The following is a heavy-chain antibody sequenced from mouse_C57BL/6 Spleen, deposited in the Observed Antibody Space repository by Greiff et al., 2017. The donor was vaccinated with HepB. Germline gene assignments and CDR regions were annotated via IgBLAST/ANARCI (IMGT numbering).Heavy chain of an antibody. CDR3: ARSGSNYLMDY. CDR2: IYPGSGST. Sequence: VQLQESGAELVKPGASVKMSCKASGYTFTSYWITWVKQRPGQGLEWIGDIYPGSGSTNYNEKFKSKATLTVDTSSSTAYMQLSSLTSEDSAVYYCARSGSNYLMDYWGQGTSVTVSS. V-gene: IGHV1-55*01. CDR1: GYTFTSYW. J-gene: IGHJ4*01. D-gene: IGHD2-5*01.